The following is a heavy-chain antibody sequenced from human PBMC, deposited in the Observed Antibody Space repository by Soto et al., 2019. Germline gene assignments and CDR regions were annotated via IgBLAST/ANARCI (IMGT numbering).Heavy chain of an antibody. J-gene: IGHJ4*02. CDR3: ARTRAGWGYDF. V-gene: IGHV4-30-4*01. D-gene: IGHD6-19*01. CDR1: GDSIISGDYW. Sequence: QVQLQESGPGLVRPSETLSLTCTVSGDSIISGDYWWSWVRQSPRKDLEWIGYISHSGITYYSPSFRSGLTLSVNTSKNHFSVKMTSVTASDAALYYGARTRAGWGYDFGGKGTFVTVSS. CDR2: ISHSGIT.